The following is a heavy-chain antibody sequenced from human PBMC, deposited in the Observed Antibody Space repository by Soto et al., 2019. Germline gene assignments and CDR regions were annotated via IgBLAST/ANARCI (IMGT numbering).Heavy chain of an antibody. J-gene: IGHJ6*03. CDR2: IKQDGSEK. Sequence: GGSLRLSCAASGFTFSSYWMSWVRQAPGKGLEWVANIKQDGSEKYYVDSVKGRFTISRDNAKNSLYLQMNSLRAEDTAVYYCARDNHYYGSGSATPYYYYYMDVWGKGTTVTVSS. V-gene: IGHV3-7*01. CDR1: GFTFSSYW. D-gene: IGHD3-10*01. CDR3: ARDNHYYGSGSATPYYYYYMDV.